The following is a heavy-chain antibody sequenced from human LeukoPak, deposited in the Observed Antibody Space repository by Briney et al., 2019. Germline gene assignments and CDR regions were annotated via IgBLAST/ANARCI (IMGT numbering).Heavy chain of an antibody. CDR3: ATETQDVRVGAFDI. CDR2: ISGSGGST. CDR1: GFTFSSCA. V-gene: IGHV3-23*01. J-gene: IGHJ3*02. Sequence: GGSLRLSCAASGFTFSSCAMNWVRRAPGRGLEWVSAISGSGGSTYYADSVKGRFTISRDNSKNTLYLQMNSLRGEDTAVYYCATETQDVRVGAFDIWGQGTMVTVSS. D-gene: IGHD2-15*01.